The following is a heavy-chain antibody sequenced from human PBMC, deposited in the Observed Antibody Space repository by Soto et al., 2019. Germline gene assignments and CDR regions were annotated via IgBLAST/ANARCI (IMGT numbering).Heavy chain of an antibody. V-gene: IGHV1-46*01. CDR3: ATPPRDYAYGMDL. CDR2: INPSGGST. J-gene: IGHJ6*02. CDR1: GYTFTFYY. Sequence: QVQLVQSGAEVKKPGASVKLSCKTSGYTFTFYYMHWVRQAPGHGLEWMGLINPSGGSTTYAPKFQGRVTMTRDTSTSTVYMDLSSLRSEYTAEYYCATPPRDYAYGMDLWGQGTTVTVPS.